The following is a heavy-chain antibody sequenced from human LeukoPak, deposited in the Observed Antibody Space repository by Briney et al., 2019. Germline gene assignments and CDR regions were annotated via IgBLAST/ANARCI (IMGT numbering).Heavy chain of an antibody. CDR3: ARDPSSGWTSRGTFDY. D-gene: IGHD6-19*01. CDR1: GFTFSSYS. J-gene: IGHJ4*02. V-gene: IGHV3-21*01. Sequence: GGSLRLSCAASGFTFSSYSMNWVRQAPGKGLEWVSSISSSSSYIYYADSVKGRFTISRDNAKNSLYLQVNSLRAEDTAVYYCARDPSSGWTSRGTFDYWGQGTLVTVSS. CDR2: ISSSSSYI.